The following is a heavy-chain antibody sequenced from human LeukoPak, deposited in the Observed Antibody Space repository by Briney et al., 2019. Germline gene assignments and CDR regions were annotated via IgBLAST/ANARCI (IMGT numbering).Heavy chain of an antibody. CDR1: GYTFTSKF. Sequence: ASVKVSCKASGYTFTSKFIHWVRQAPGQGLEWMGIINPSAGSTNFPQKFQGRVTMTRDTSTSTVYMELSNLRSEDTAVYYCARDRTTGTTDAMGYWGQGTLVTVSS. CDR2: INPSAGST. J-gene: IGHJ4*02. CDR3: ARDRTTGTTDAMGY. V-gene: IGHV1-46*01. D-gene: IGHD1-1*01.